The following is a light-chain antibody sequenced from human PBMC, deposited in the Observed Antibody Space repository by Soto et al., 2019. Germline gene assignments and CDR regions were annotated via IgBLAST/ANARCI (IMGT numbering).Light chain of an antibody. V-gene: IGKV3-20*01. CDR1: QSVSSTY. CDR2: GAS. CDR3: QKYDNSHLT. Sequence: EIVLTQSPGTLSLSPGERATLSCRASQSVSSTYLAWYQQKSGQAPRLLIYGASTRATGIPDRFSGGGSGTDFTLTISRLEHEDFELYYCQKYDNSHLTVRGGTKA. J-gene: IGKJ4*01.